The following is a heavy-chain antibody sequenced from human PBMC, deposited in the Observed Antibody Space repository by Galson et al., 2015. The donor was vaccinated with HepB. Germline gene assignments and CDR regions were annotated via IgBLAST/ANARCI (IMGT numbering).Heavy chain of an antibody. CDR2: INPNSGGT. Sequence: SVKVSCKASGYTFTGYYMHWVRQAPGQGLEWMGWINPNSGGTNYAQKFQGRVTMTRDTSISTAYMELSRLRSDDTAVYYCARPIAAAGKNAFDIWGQGTMVTVSS. D-gene: IGHD6-13*01. CDR1: GYTFTGYY. J-gene: IGHJ3*02. V-gene: IGHV1-2*02. CDR3: ARPIAAAGKNAFDI.